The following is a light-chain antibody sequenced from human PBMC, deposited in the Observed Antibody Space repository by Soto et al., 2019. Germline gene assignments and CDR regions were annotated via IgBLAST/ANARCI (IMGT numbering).Light chain of an antibody. CDR1: NSNIGSNP. CDR2: SNY. CDR3: AAWDDRLSDLL. V-gene: IGLV1-44*01. Sequence: QSVLTQPPSASGTPGQRVTIPCSGSNSNIGSNPVHWYQQFPGTAPKVLIYSNYQRPSGVPDRFSGSKSGTSASLAISGLQSEDEADYYCAAWDDRLSDLLFGGGTKGTVL. J-gene: IGLJ2*01.